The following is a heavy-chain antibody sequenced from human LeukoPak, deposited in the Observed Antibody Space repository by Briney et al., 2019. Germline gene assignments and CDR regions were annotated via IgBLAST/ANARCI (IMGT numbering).Heavy chain of an antibody. CDR2: IYYSGST. Sequence: SEIRSLTCTVAGGSSRSGGYYWSWIRQHPGKGLEWIGYIYYSGSTYYNPSLKSRVTISVDTSKNQFSLKLCSVTAADTAVYYCARVAGYSGRPKGYFDYWGQGTLVTVSS. V-gene: IGHV4-31*03. J-gene: IGHJ4*02. CDR3: ARVAGYSGRPKGYFDY. CDR1: GGSSRSGGYY. D-gene: IGHD5-12*01.